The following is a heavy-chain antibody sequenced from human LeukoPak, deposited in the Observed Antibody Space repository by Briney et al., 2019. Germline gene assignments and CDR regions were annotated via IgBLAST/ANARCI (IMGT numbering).Heavy chain of an antibody. V-gene: IGHV3-23*01. CDR1: GFTFSTYA. CDR2: FSGSCGST. D-gene: IGHD6-6*01. Sequence: GGSLRLSCAASGFTFSTYAMSWVRQTPRKGLEWVSTFSGSCGSTYYADSVKGRFTISRENYKNTLYLQMNSLRADDTAVYYCAKEGGTDSSSAPYNWFDPWGQGTLVTVSS. CDR3: AKEGGTDSSSAPYNWFDP. J-gene: IGHJ5*02.